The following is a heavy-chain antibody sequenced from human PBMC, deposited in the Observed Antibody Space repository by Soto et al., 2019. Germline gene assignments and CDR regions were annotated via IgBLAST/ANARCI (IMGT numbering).Heavy chain of an antibody. V-gene: IGHV3-23*01. CDR3: AKHYYDSSGTFDY. CDR2: ISGSGGST. J-gene: IGHJ4*02. CDR1: GFTFSSYA. Sequence: SLRLSCAASGFTFSSYAMSWVRQAPGKGLEWVSAISGSGGSTYYADSVKGRFTISRDNSKNTLYLQMNSLRAEDTAVYYCAKHYYDSSGTFDYWGQGTLVTVSS. D-gene: IGHD3-22*01.